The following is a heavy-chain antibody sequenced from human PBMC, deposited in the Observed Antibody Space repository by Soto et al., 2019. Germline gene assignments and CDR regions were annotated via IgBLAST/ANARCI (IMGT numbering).Heavy chain of an antibody. CDR1: GFTFTSAA. D-gene: IGHD2-2*01. J-gene: IGHJ6*02. V-gene: IGHV1-58*01. CDR2: IVVGSGNT. Sequence: SVKVSCKASGFTFTSAAVQWVRQARGQRLEWIGWIVVGSGNTNYAQKFQERVTITRDMSTSTAYMELSSLRSQDTAVYYCAAGVLAYCSSTSCFSRSGYYYYYGMDVWGQGTTVTVSS. CDR3: AAGVLAYCSSTSCFSRSGYYYYYGMDV.